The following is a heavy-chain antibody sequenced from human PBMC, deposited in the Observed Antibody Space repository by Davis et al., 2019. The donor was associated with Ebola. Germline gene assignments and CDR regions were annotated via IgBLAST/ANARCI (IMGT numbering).Heavy chain of an antibody. D-gene: IGHD3-10*01. CDR3: ARSVRGVGADY. J-gene: IGHJ4*02. V-gene: IGHV4-39*07. CDR1: GGSISSSSYY. Sequence: MPSETLSLTCTVSGGSISSSSYYWGWIRQPPGKGLEWIGSIYYSGSTNYNPSLKSRVTISVDTSKNQFSLKLSSVTAADTAVYYCARSVRGVGADYWGQGTLVTVSS. CDR2: IYYSGST.